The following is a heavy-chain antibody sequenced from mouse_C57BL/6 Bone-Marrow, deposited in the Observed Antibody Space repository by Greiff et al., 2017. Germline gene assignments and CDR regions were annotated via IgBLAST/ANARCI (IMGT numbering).Heavy chain of an antibody. CDR2: IDPANGNT. D-gene: IGHD1-1*01. CDR1: GFNIKNTY. V-gene: IGHV14-3*01. J-gene: IGHJ1*03. CDR3: ARSGGYDYYGSSYWYFDV. Sequence: EVNVVESVAELVRPGASVKLSCTASGFNIKNTYMHWVKQRPEQGLEWIGRIDPANGNTKYAPKFQGKATITADTSSNTAYLQLSSLTSEDTAIYYCARSGGYDYYGSSYWYFDVWGTGTTVTVSS.